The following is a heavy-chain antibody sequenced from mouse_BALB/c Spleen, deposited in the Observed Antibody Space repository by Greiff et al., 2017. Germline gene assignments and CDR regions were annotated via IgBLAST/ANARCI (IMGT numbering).Heavy chain of an antibody. J-gene: IGHJ4*01. CDR3: ARYNYDYDGAMDY. CDR2: IYPGDGDT. V-gene: IGHV1-87*01. D-gene: IGHD2-4*01. CDR1: GYTFTSYW. Sequence: QVQLQQSGAELARPGASVKLSCKASGYTFTSYWMQWVKQRPGQGLEWIGAIYPGDGDTRYTQKFKGKATLTADKSSSTAYMQLSSLASEDSAVYYCARYNYDYDGAMDYWGQGTSVTVSS.